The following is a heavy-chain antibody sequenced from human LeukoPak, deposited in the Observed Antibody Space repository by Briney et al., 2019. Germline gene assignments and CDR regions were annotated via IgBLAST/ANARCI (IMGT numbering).Heavy chain of an antibody. CDR3: CAVVATIDTLYYFDY. V-gene: IGHV1-69*05. CDR2: IIPIFGTA. D-gene: IGHD5-12*01. J-gene: IGHJ4*02. Sequence: GASVKVSCKASGGTFSSYAISWVRQAPGQGLKWMGRIIPIFGTANYAQKFQGRVTITTDESTSTAYMELSSLRSEDTAVYYCCAVVATIDTLYYFDYWGQGTLVTVSS. CDR1: GGTFSSYA.